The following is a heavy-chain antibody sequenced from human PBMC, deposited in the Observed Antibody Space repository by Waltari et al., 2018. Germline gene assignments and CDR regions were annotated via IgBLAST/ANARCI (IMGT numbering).Heavy chain of an antibody. J-gene: IGHJ5*02. CDR1: GGTFSGSY. Sequence: QVQLQQWGAGLLKPSETLSLPCAVYGGTFSGSYWLWIRQPPGKGLEWIGEINHSGSTNYNPSIKSRVTISVDTSKNQFSLKLSSVTAADTAVYYCAGRSGTTSWFDPWGQGTLVTVSS. CDR3: AGRSGTTSWFDP. CDR2: INHSGST. V-gene: IGHV4-34*08. D-gene: IGHD1-7*01.